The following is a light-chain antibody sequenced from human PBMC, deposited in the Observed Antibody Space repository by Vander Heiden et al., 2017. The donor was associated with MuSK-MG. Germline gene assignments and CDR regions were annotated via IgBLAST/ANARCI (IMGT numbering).Light chain of an antibody. CDR3: QQYFSTPQT. J-gene: IGKJ2*01. CDR1: HLVSDNSNNRDY. Sequence: DIVMTQSPDSLDVSLGERATLHCKSSHLVSDNSNNRDYLAWYQHKPGHPPRLLIYWASDRESGVPDRFSGSGSGTDFALTISSLQAEDVAVYYCQQYFSTPQTFGQGTKLQIK. CDR2: WAS. V-gene: IGKV4-1*01.